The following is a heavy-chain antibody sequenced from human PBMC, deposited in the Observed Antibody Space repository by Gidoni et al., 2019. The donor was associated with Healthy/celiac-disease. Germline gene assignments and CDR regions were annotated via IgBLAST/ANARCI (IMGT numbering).Heavy chain of an antibody. CDR1: GFTFSNAW. V-gene: IGHV3-15*01. D-gene: IGHD3-16*01. J-gene: IGHJ6*02. CDR3: TTEPGGMPSYYYGMDV. Sequence: VQLLESGGGLVEHGGSLRLSCAASGFTFSNAWMSWVRQAPGKGLEWVGRIKSKTDGGTTDYAAPVKGRLTISRDDSKNTRYLQMNSLKTEDTAVYYCTTEPGGMPSYYYGMDVWGQGTTVTVSS. CDR2: IKSKTDGGTT.